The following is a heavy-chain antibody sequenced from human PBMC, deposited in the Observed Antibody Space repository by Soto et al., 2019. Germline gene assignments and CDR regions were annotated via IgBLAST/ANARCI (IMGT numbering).Heavy chain of an antibody. CDR3: ARTVWFGEFDPFDY. CDR2: IKQDGSEK. V-gene: IGHV3-7*05. J-gene: IGHJ4*02. Sequence: GGSLRLSCAASGFTFSSYWMSWVRQAPGKGLEWVANIKQDGSEKYYVDSVKGRFTISRDNAKNSLYLQMNSLRAEDTAVYYCARTVWFGEFDPFDYWGQGTLVTVSS. CDR1: GFTFSSYW. D-gene: IGHD3-10*01.